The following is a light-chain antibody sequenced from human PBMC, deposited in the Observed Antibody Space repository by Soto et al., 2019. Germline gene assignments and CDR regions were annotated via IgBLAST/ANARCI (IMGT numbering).Light chain of an antibody. CDR1: RSNIGSNA. Sequence: QSVLTQPPSASGTPGQRGTISCSGSRSNIGSNAVSWYQQLPGTAPKLLISNDNQRPSGVPDRFSAPNSGTSASRAISGLQSEGDADYYCAAWEDSLNARGVFGGGTK. CDR2: NDN. J-gene: IGLJ3*02. CDR3: AAWEDSLNARGV. V-gene: IGLV1-44*01.